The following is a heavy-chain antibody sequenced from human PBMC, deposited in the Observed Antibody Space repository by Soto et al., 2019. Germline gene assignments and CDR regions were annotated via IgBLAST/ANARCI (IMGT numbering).Heavy chain of an antibody. Sequence: QVQLQESGPGLVKPSQTLSLTCTVSGGSISSGGYYWSWIRQHPGKGLEWIVYIYYSGSTYYNPSLTSRVTISVDKSKTQFSLKLSSVTAADTAVYYCARGTVITMVRGVIIGDAFDIWGQGTMVTVSS. D-gene: IGHD3-10*01. J-gene: IGHJ3*02. CDR2: IYYSGST. CDR3: ARGTVITMVRGVIIGDAFDI. CDR1: GGSISSGGYY. V-gene: IGHV4-31*03.